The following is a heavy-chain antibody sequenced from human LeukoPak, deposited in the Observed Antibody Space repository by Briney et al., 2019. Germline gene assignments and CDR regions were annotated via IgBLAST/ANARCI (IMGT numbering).Heavy chain of an antibody. Sequence: GGSLRLSCAASGFTFSSYAMSWVRQAPGKGLGWVSAISGSGGSTYYADSVKGRFTISRDNSKNTLYLQMNSLRAEDTAVYYCAKAEGVVVVAATIDYWGQGTLVTVSS. D-gene: IGHD2-15*01. CDR3: AKAEGVVVVAATIDY. J-gene: IGHJ4*02. CDR1: GFTFSSYA. CDR2: ISGSGGST. V-gene: IGHV3-23*01.